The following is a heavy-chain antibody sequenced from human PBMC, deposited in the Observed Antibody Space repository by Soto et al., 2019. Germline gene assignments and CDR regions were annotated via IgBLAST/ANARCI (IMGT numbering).Heavy chain of an antibody. V-gene: IGHV3-66*01. D-gene: IGHD3-3*01. Sequence: EVQLVESGGGLVQPGGSLRLSCAASGFTVSNFYMTWVRQAPGKGLEWVSVISSGGSTYYADSVKGRFTISRDNSKITLYLEMNSLRAGDTAVYYCARDTFGGAYDFWHGGQGTLVTVSS. J-gene: IGHJ4*02. CDR1: GFTVSNFY. CDR2: ISSGGST. CDR3: ARDTFGGAYDFWH.